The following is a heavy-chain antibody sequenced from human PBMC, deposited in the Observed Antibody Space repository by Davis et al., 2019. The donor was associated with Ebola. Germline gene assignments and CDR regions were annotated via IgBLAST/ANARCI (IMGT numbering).Heavy chain of an antibody. CDR1: GGSFSGYY. CDR2: INHSGST. CDR3: ARVEQWLGLFDY. J-gene: IGHJ4*02. Sequence: SETLSLTCAVYGGSFSGYYWSWIRQPPGKGLEWIGEINHSGSTNYNPSLKSRVTISVDKSKNQFSLKLSSVTAADTAVYYCARVEQWLGLFDYWGQGTLVTVSS. D-gene: IGHD6-19*01. V-gene: IGHV4-34*01.